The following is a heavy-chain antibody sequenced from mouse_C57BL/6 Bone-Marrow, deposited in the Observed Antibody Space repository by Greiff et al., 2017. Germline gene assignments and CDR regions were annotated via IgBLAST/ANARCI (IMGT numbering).Heavy chain of an antibody. V-gene: IGHV1-81*01. J-gene: IGHJ2*01. D-gene: IGHD1-1*01. Sequence: VKLMESGAELARPGASVKLSCKASGYTFTSYGISWVKQRTGQGLEWIGEIYPRSGNTYYNEKFKGKATLTADKSSSTAYMELRSLTSEDSAVYFCARPYYGSNGFDYWGQGTTLTVSS. CDR3: ARPYYGSNGFDY. CDR2: IYPRSGNT. CDR1: GYTFTSYG.